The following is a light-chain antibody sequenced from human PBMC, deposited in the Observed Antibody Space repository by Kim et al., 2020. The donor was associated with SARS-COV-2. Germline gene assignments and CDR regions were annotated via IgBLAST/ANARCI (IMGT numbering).Light chain of an antibody. CDR2: AAY. Sequence: SASIGDRVTITCRASRGISNSLAWYQQKPGKVPSLLIYAAYVLQTGVPSRFSGSGSGTDFTLTISALQPEDVATYYCQKYSNAPLTFGGGTKLEI. CDR1: RGISNS. CDR3: QKYSNAPLT. J-gene: IGKJ4*01. V-gene: IGKV1-27*01.